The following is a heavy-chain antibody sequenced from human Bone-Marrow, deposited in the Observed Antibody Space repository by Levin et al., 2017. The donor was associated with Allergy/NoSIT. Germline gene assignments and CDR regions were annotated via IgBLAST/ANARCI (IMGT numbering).Heavy chain of an antibody. CDR3: ARGNYYYGSGSYYKRYYDYGMDV. V-gene: IGHV4-34*01. Sequence: SETLSLTCAVYGGSFSGYYWSWIRQPPGKGLEWIGEINHSGSTNYNPSLKSRVTISVDTSKNQFSLKLSSVTAADTAVYYCARGNYYYGSGSYYKRYYDYGMDVWGQGTTVTVSS. J-gene: IGHJ6*02. CDR2: INHSGST. CDR1: GGSFSGYY. D-gene: IGHD3-10*01.